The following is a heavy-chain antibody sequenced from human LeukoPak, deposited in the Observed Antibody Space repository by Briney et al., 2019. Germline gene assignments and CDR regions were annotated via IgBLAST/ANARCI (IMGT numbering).Heavy chain of an antibody. CDR2: ISGYNGDT. D-gene: IGHD2-15*01. CDR3: ARDAEVVGVGPNWFDR. V-gene: IGHV1-18*01. Sequence: ASVKVSCKASGYTFTNYGIVWVRQAPGQGLEWMGWISGYNGDTHNAQKFQGRVTLTTDTSTSTAYMELRSLRSDDTAVYYCARDAEVVGVGPNWFDRWGQGTLVTVSS. CDR1: GYTFTNYG. J-gene: IGHJ5*02.